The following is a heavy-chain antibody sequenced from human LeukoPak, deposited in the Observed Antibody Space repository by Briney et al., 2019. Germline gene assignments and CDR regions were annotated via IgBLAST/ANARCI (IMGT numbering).Heavy chain of an antibody. CDR1: GCTLTELS. CDR3: ATDLGARYFQH. V-gene: IGHV1-24*01. Sequence: ASVKVSCKVSGCTLTELSMHWVRQAPGKGLEWMGGFDPEDGETIYAQKFQGRVTMTEDTSTDTAYMELSSLRSEDTAVYYCATDLGARYFQHWGQGTLVTASS. D-gene: IGHD1-26*01. J-gene: IGHJ1*01. CDR2: FDPEDGET.